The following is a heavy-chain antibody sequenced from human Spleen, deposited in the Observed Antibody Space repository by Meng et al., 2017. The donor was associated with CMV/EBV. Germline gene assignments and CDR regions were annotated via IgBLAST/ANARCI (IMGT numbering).Heavy chain of an antibody. CDR1: GGSVGSSNYY. CDR3: ARTTTAMYYYGTDV. Sequence: GSLRLSCTVSGGSVGSSNYYWSWIRQPPGKGLEWIGYIYYSGSANYSPSLESRVTISVDTSHNQLSLKVTSVTAADTAVYYCARTTTAMYYYGTDVWGQGTTVTVSS. J-gene: IGHJ6*02. D-gene: IGHD5-18*01. CDR2: IYYSGSA. V-gene: IGHV4-61*01.